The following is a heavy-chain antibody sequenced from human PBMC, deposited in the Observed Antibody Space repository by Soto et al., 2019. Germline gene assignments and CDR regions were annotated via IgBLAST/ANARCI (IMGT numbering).Heavy chain of an antibody. J-gene: IGHJ6*02. D-gene: IGHD2-8*01. CDR1: GCTFSSYS. CDR3: ARFDCTNGLCPLYYYYYGMDV. V-gene: IGHV1-69*13. CDR2: IIPIFGTA. Sequence: SVKVSCKASGCTFSSYSISWVRQAPGQGLEWMGGIIPIFGTANYAQKFQGRVTITADESTSTAYMELSSLRSEDTAVYYCARFDCTNGLCPLYYYYYGMDVWGQGTTVTVSS.